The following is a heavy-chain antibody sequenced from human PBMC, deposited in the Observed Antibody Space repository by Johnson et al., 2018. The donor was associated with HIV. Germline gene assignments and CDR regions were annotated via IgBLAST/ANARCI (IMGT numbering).Heavy chain of an antibody. CDR2: IWYDGSNK. D-gene: IGHD3-22*01. V-gene: IGHV3-33*01. CDR1: GFTFSSYG. Sequence: QVQLVESGGGVVQPGRSLRLSCAASGFTFSSYGMHWVRQAPGKGLEWVAVIWYDGSNKYYADSVKGRFTISRDNANNSLFLQMNSLRAEDTAVYYCARAYDSSGYYRDDAFDIWGQGTMVTVSS. J-gene: IGHJ3*02. CDR3: ARAYDSSGYYRDDAFDI.